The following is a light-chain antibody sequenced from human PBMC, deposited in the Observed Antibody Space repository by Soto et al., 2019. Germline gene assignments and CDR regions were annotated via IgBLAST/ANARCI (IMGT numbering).Light chain of an antibody. Sequence: EIVLTQSPATLSLSPGERATLSCRASQSVSSYLAWYQQKPGQAPRLLIYDASNRATGIPARFSGSGSGTDFTLTISRLEAEDVGVYYCMQAVQTPTWTFGQGTKVDI. V-gene: IGKV3-11*01. CDR2: DAS. CDR3: MQAVQTPTWT. CDR1: QSVSSY. J-gene: IGKJ1*01.